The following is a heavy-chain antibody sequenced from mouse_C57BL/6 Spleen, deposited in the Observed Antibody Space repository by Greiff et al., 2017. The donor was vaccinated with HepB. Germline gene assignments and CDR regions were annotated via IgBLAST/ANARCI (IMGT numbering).Heavy chain of an antibody. V-gene: IGHV1-69*01. CDR2: IDPSDSYT. CDR1: GYTFTSYW. CDR3: ASANWDYAMDY. J-gene: IGHJ4*01. Sequence: QVQLQQPGAELVMPGASVKLSCKASGYTFTSYWMHWVKQRPGQGLEWIGEIDPSDSYTNYNQKFKGKSTLTVDKSSSTAYMQLSSLTSEDSAVYYCASANWDYAMDYWGQGTSVTVSS. D-gene: IGHD4-1*01.